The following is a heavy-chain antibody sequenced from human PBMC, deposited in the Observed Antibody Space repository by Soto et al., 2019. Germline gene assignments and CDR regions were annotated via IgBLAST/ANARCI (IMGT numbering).Heavy chain of an antibody. V-gene: IGHV3-23*01. Sequence: EVQLLESGGGLVQPGGSLRLSCAASGFTFSSYAMSWVRQAPGKGLEWVSTISGGGGSTYSADSVRGRFTFSRDNSNKTLYLQMNSLRADDTAVYYCARRVGYTYSDYWGQGTLVTVSS. CDR1: GFTFSSYA. J-gene: IGHJ4*02. CDR3: ARRVGYTYSDY. CDR2: ISGGGGST. D-gene: IGHD2-8*02.